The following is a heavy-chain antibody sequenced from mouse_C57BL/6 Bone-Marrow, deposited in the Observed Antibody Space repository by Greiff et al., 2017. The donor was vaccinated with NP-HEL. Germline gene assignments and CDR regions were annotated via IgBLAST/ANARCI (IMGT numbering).Heavy chain of an antibody. J-gene: IGHJ4*01. D-gene: IGHD2-5*01. Sequence: VHVKQSGPELVKPGASVKIPCKASGYTFTDYNMDWVKQSHGKSLEWIGDINPNNGGTIYNQKFKGKATLTVDKSSSTAYMELRSLTSEDTAVYYCARYDYSNHYYAMDYWGQGTSVTVSS. CDR3: ARYDYSNHYYAMDY. V-gene: IGHV1-18*01. CDR1: GYTFTDYN. CDR2: INPNNGGT.